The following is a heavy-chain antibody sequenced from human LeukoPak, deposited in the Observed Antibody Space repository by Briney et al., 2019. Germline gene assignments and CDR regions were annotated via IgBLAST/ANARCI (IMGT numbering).Heavy chain of an antibody. CDR2: IYHSGST. J-gene: IGHJ6*02. CDR1: GGSISSGGYS. V-gene: IGHV4-30-2*01. Sequence: SETLSLTCAVSGGSISSGGYSWSWIRQPPGKGLEWIGYIYHSGSTYYNPSLKSRVTISVDRSKNQFSLKLSSVTAADTAVYYCARDGARLTGTSGMDVWGHGTTVTVSS. CDR3: ARDGARLTGTSGMDV. D-gene: IGHD4-17*01.